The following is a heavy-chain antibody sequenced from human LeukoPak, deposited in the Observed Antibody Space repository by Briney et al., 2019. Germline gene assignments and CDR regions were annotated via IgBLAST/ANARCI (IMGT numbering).Heavy chain of an antibody. V-gene: IGHV3-23*01. D-gene: IGHD3-22*01. Sequence: GGSLRLSCAASGFTFSSYAMSWVRQAPGKGLEWVSVISGSGGSTYYADSVKGRFTISRDNAKNSLYLQMDSLRVEDTAVYYCAKRADSSAHSFDYWGQGTLVTVSS. J-gene: IGHJ4*02. CDR3: AKRADSSAHSFDY. CDR1: GFTFSSYA. CDR2: ISGSGGST.